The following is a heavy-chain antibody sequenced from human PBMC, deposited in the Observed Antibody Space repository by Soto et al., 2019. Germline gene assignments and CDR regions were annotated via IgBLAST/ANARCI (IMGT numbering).Heavy chain of an antibody. CDR2: IYYSGST. V-gene: IGHV4-31*03. CDR1: GGSISSGGYY. J-gene: IGHJ4*02. D-gene: IGHD3-22*01. Sequence: QVQLQESGPGLVKPSQTLSLTCTVSGGSISSGGYYWSWIRQHPGKGLEWIGYIYYSGSTYYNPSLKSRVTISVDPSKNQFSLKLSSVTAADTAVYYCASGAKSYDSSGYGAHFQTSFDYWGQGTLVTVSS. CDR3: ASGAKSYDSSGYGAHFQTSFDY.